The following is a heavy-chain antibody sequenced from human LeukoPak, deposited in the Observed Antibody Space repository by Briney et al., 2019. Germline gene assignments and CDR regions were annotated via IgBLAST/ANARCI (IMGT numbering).Heavy chain of an antibody. J-gene: IGHJ4*02. V-gene: IGHV3-21*01. D-gene: IGHD6-13*01. CDR3: ARDPGSSSYADY. Sequence: GGSLRLSCAASGFTFSSYTMNWVRQAPGKGLEWVSSISSSSSYIYYADSVKGRFTISRDNAKNSLYLQMNSLRAEDTAVYYCARDPGSSSYADYWGQGTLVTVSS. CDR1: GFTFSSYT. CDR2: ISSSSSYI.